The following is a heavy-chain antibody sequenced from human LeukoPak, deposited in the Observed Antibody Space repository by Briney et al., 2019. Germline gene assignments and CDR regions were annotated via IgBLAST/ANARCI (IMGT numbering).Heavy chain of an antibody. CDR1: GFTFSVYS. Sequence: GGSLRLSCAASGFTFSVYSMNWVRQAPGKGLEWVSSIRSSSNYRYYADSVKGRFTISRDNAKNSLYLQLNSLRAEDTAVYYCARDGGSSGTGAYYMDVWGKGTTVTVSS. V-gene: IGHV3-21*01. CDR3: ARDGGSSGTGAYYMDV. J-gene: IGHJ6*03. D-gene: IGHD2-15*01. CDR2: IRSSSNYR.